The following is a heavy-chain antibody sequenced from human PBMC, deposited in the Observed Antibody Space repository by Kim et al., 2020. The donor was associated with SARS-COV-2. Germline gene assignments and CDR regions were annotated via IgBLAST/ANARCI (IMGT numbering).Heavy chain of an antibody. V-gene: IGHV3-53*01. CDR3: ARTPPPPLRFLVWANYYF. CDR2: LYNTGGT. J-gene: IGHJ2*01. CDR1: GFTVSSNY. D-gene: IGHD3-3*01. Sequence: GGSLRLSCAASGFTVSSNYMSWVRQAPGKGLEWVSVLYNTGGTYYADSVRGRFTVSRDDSKNTLYLQMSNLRAEDTAVYYCARTPPPPLRFLVWANYYF.